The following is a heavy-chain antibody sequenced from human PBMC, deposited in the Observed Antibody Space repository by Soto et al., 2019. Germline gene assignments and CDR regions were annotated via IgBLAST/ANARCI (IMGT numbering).Heavy chain of an antibody. V-gene: IGHV1-18*04. J-gene: IGHJ5*02. CDR3: ARDIAVAGGANWFDP. D-gene: IGHD6-19*01. Sequence: GASVKVSCKASGYTFTSYGISWVRQAPGQGLEWMGWISAYNGNTNYAQKLQGRVTMTTDTSTSTAYMELRSLRSDDTAVYYCARDIAVAGGANWFDPWGQETLVTVSS. CDR1: GYTFTSYG. CDR2: ISAYNGNT.